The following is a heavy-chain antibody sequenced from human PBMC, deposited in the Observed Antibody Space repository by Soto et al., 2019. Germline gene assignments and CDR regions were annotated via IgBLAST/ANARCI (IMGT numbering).Heavy chain of an antibody. CDR2: INHSGGT. J-gene: IGHJ4*02. CDR1: GWSFSAYY. CDR3: ARGSVDTVDSSGFYEY. V-gene: IGHV4-34*01. D-gene: IGHD3-22*01. Sequence: TLSLTCAVYGWSFSAYYWSWIRQPPGKGLEWIGEINHSGGTSYNPSLKSRVTISVDTSKSQFSLKLTSVTAADRAVYYCARGSVDTVDSSGFYEYWGKGTPVTVSS.